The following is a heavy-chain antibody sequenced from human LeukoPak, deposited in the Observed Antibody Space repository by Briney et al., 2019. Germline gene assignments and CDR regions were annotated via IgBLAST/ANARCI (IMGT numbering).Heavy chain of an antibody. CDR1: GGSFSGYY. Sequence: SETLSLTCAVYGGSFSGYYWSWIRQPPGKGLEWIGEINHSGSTNYNPSLKSRVTISVDTSKNQFSLKLSSVTAADTAVYYCARVGRPTKYSSSWYVRVGFDYWGQGTLVTVSS. D-gene: IGHD6-13*01. CDR2: INHSGST. CDR3: ARVGRPTKYSSSWYVRVGFDY. J-gene: IGHJ4*02. V-gene: IGHV4-34*01.